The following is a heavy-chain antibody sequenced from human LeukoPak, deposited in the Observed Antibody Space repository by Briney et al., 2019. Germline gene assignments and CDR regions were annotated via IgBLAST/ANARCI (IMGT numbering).Heavy chain of an antibody. D-gene: IGHD3-3*01. CDR1: GGSISSYY. V-gene: IGHV4-4*07. CDR3: ARADFWSGYRFDY. CDR2: IYTSGST. J-gene: IGHJ4*02. Sequence: SETLSLTCTVSGGSISSYYWSWIRQPAGKGLEWIGRIYTSGSTDYNPSLKSRVTMSVDKSKNHLSLKLSSVTAADTAVYYCARADFWSGYRFDYWGQGTLVTASS.